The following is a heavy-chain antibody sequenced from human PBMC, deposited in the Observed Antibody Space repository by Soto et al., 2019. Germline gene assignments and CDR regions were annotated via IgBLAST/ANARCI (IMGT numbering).Heavy chain of an antibody. CDR1: GFTFSTYS. D-gene: IGHD2-2*01. V-gene: IGHV3-21*01. CDR2: ISSSGTYI. Sequence: GGSLRLSCAASGFTFSTYSMNWVRQAPGKGLEWVSSISSSGTYIHYADSLKGRFTISRDNAKNSLHLQMISLRAEDTAVYYCARDPSDCSSTSCWGYYALDVSGKGTTVTVSS. CDR3: ARDPSDCSSTSCWGYYALDV. J-gene: IGHJ6*04.